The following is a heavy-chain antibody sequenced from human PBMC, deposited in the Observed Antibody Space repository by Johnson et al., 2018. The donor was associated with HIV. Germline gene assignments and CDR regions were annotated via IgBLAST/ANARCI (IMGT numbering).Heavy chain of an antibody. Sequence: VQLVESGGGLVQPGGSLRLYCTASGLTLSRYWMHWVRQAPGKGLVWVSHIDYDGSSRTYADSVKGRFSISSDNAKNTLYLQMNSLRAEDTAVYYCARAQGPLKNYWSGYDFDMWGQGTVVTVSS. CDR2: IDYDGSSR. J-gene: IGHJ3*02. CDR3: ARAQGPLKNYWSGYDFDM. D-gene: IGHD3-3*01. V-gene: IGHV3-74*01. CDR1: GLTLSRYW.